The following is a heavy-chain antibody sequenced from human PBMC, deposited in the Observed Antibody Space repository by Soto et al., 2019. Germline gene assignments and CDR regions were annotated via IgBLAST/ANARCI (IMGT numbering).Heavy chain of an antibody. J-gene: IGHJ3*01. CDR1: GFTFSSND. CDR2: IYIGGST. V-gene: IGHV3-53*01. Sequence: EVQLVESGGGLIQPGGSLRLSCAASGFTFSSNDMNWVRQAPGKGLEWVSLIYIGGSTYYADSVKGRFTISRDNSKNTLYLQMSSLRAEDTAGYYCATRPLLPGAPWGQGTMVTVSS. CDR3: ATRPLLPGAP. D-gene: IGHD3-22*01.